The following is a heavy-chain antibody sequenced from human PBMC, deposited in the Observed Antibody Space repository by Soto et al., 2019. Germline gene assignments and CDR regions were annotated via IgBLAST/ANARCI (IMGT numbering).Heavy chain of an antibody. D-gene: IGHD3-3*01. J-gene: IGHJ5*02. CDR2: INPHGGST. CDR3: ARSSGGNFGIIIEGSNWFDP. CDR1: GDTFTSYY. Sequence: VSVKVSCKAPGDTFTSYYLNWVRQAPGQGLEWMGVINPHGGSTKYAQKFQGRITMTRDTSRSTVYMELSSLRSDDTAIYYCARSSGGNFGIIIEGSNWFDPWGQGTLVTVSS. V-gene: IGHV1-46*01.